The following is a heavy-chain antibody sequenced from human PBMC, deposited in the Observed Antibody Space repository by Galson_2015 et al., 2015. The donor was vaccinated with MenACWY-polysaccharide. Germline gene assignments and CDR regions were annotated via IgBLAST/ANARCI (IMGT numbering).Heavy chain of an antibody. J-gene: IGHJ4*02. D-gene: IGHD6-19*01. CDR1: GFTFSSYA. Sequence: SLRLSCAASGFTFSSYAMSWVRQAPGKGLEWVSTISGSGGSTYYADSVKGRFTISRDNSKNTLYLQMNSLRAEATAVYYCAKESILGVSGTPGVYWVQGTLVTVSS. CDR3: AKESILGVSGTPGVY. CDR2: ISGSGGST. V-gene: IGHV3-23*01.